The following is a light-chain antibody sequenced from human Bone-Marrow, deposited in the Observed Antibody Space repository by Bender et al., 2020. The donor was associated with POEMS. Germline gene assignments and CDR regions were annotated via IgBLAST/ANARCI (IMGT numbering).Light chain of an antibody. CDR2: EDN. V-gene: IGLV3-10*01. CDR3: YSTDTTGIHKV. J-gene: IGLJ3*02. CDR1: TLPNQY. Sequence: ARITCSGDTLPNQYAYWYQQKPGQAPVLVISEDNKRPSSIPDRFSGSSSGTVATLIISGAQVEDEADYYCYSTDTTGIHKVFGGGTRLTVL.